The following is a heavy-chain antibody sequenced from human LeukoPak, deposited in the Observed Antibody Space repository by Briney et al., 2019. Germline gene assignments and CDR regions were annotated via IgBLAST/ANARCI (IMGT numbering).Heavy chain of an antibody. J-gene: IGHJ5*02. V-gene: IGHV4-39*01. Sequence: ASETLSLTCTVSGGSIRSTSYYWGWIRQPPGKGLEWLGSVHHSGSTYDNPSLKSRVTISVDTSKNQFSLKLISVTAADTAVYYCARRSTVAGRGRFDPWGQGTLVTVSS. D-gene: IGHD6-19*01. CDR1: GGSIRSTSYY. CDR3: ARRSTVAGRGRFDP. CDR2: VHHSGST.